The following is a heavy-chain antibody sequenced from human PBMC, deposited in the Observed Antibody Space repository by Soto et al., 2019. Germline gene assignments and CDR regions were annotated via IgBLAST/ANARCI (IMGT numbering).Heavy chain of an antibody. J-gene: IGHJ4*02. D-gene: IGHD6-6*01. CDR3: ARDLYSSSARYFDY. CDR2: ISSSSSYI. Sequence: GGSLRLSCAASGFTFSSYGMSWVRQAPGKGLEWVSSISSSSSYIYYADSVKGRFTISRDNAKNSLYLQMNSLRAEDTAVYYCARDLYSSSARYFDYWGQGTLVTVSS. V-gene: IGHV3-21*01. CDR1: GFTFSSYG.